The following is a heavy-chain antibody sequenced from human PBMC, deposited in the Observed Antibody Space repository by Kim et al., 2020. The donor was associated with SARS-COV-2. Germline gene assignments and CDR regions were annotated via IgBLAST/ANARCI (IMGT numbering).Heavy chain of an antibody. CDR3: AKGGESDSGYDWAFDY. CDR2: VWYDGSNK. Sequence: GRSLRLSCAASGFTFSSYGMHWVRQAPGKGLEWVAVVWYDGSNKYYADSVKGRFTISRDNSKNRLYMQMNNLRAEDTTVYYCAKGGESDSGYDWAFDYWGQGTLVTVSS. D-gene: IGHD5-12*01. J-gene: IGHJ4*02. V-gene: IGHV3-33*06. CDR1: GFTFSSYG.